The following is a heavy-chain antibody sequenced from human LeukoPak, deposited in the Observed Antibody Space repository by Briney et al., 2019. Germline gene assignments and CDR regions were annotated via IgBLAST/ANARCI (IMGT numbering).Heavy chain of an antibody. CDR2: ISYDGSNK. CDR3: ASTPNGVAAIYFDY. V-gene: IGHV3-30*03. Sequence: PGGSLRLSCAASGFTFSDYYMSWIRQAPGKGLEWVAVISYDGSNKYYADSVKGRFTISRDNAKNTLYLQMNSLRAGDTAVYYCASTPNGVAAIYFDYWGQGTLVTVSS. J-gene: IGHJ4*02. D-gene: IGHD2-15*01. CDR1: GFTFSDYY.